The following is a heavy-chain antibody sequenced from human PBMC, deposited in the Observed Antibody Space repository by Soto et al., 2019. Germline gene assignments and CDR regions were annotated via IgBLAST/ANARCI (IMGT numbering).Heavy chain of an antibody. CDR1: KYTFSNYD. Sequence: CWPASKYTFSNYDRHLFLKNQVKGLEWVALISYGGSDKYYVDSVKGRFTISRDNSKNTLFLHMNSLESDDTAVYFCATDRGYCSGTNCALLDYWGQGVLLTVSS. CDR3: ATDRGYCSGTNCALLDY. J-gene: IGHJ4*02. CDR2: ISYGGSDK. D-gene: IGHD2-2*01. V-gene: IGHV3-30*03.